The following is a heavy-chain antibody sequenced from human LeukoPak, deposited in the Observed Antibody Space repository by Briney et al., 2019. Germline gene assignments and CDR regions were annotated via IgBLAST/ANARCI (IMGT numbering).Heavy chain of an antibody. J-gene: IGHJ4*02. D-gene: IGHD6-19*01. CDR1: GFTFSGYN. CDR2: IYSGGGT. Sequence: GGSLRLSCAASGFTFSGYNMNWVRQAPGKGLEWVSVIYSGGGTFYSEFVKGRFTISRDYSKNTLYLQMNSLRADDTAVYYCARDSNGPAFWGQGTLVTVSS. CDR3: ARDSNGPAF. V-gene: IGHV3-53*01.